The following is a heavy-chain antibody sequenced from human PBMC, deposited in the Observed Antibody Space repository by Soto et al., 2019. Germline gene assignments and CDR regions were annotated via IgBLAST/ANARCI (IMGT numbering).Heavy chain of an antibody. Sequence: GGSLRLSCAASGFTFSSYGMHWVRQAPGKGLEWVAVIWYDGSNKYYADSVKGRFTISRDNSKNTLYLQMNSLRAEDTAVYYCARGAWYCSSTSCRDAFDIWGQGTMVTVSS. D-gene: IGHD2-2*01. CDR1: GFTFSSYG. CDR3: ARGAWYCSSTSCRDAFDI. J-gene: IGHJ3*02. V-gene: IGHV3-33*01. CDR2: IWYDGSNK.